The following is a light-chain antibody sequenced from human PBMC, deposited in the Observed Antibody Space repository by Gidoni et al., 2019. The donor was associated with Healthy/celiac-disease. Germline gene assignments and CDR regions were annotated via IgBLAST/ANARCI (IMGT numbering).Light chain of an antibody. J-gene: IGKJ3*01. CDR2: LGS. CDR3: MQALQTPHIFT. CDR1: QSLLHSNGYTY. V-gene: IGKV2-28*01. Sequence: DIVMTQSPLSLPVTPGEPASISCRSSQSLLHSNGYTYLDWYLQKPGQSPQLLIYLGSNRASGVPDRFSGSGSGTDFTLKISRVEAEDVGVYYCMQALQTPHIFTFGPGTKVDIK.